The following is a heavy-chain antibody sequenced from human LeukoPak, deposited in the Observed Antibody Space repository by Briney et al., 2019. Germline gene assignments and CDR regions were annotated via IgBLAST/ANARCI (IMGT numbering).Heavy chain of an antibody. D-gene: IGHD7-27*01. CDR1: GFTFSSYA. CDR2: IKQDGSEK. J-gene: IGHJ4*02. CDR3: ARAESGDY. Sequence: GGSLRPSCAASGFTFSSYAMSGVRQAPGKGLEWVANIKQDGSEKYYVDSVKGRFTISRDNAKNSLYLQMNSLRAEDTAVYYCARAESGDYWGQGTLVTVSS. V-gene: IGHV3-7*01.